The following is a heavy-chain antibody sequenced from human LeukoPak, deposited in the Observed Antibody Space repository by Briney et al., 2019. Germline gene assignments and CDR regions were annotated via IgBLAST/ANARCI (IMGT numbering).Heavy chain of an antibody. D-gene: IGHD2-8*01. CDR3: ARGSAYGPLDY. Sequence: PSETLSLTCTVSGGSISSGGYYWSWIRQHPGKGLEWIGYIYYSGSTYYNPSLKSRVTISVDTSKNQFSLKLGSVTAADTAVYYCARGSAYGPLDYWGQGTLVTVSS. J-gene: IGHJ4*02. CDR2: IYYSGST. CDR1: GGSISSGGYY. V-gene: IGHV4-31*03.